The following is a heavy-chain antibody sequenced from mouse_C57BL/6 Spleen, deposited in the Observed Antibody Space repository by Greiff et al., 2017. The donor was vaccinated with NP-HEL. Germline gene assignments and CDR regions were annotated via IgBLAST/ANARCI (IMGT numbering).Heavy chain of an antibody. V-gene: IGHV1-72*01. D-gene: IGHD1-1*01. CDR2: IDPNSGGT. CDR3: ARSEGANYYGSGAMDY. J-gene: IGHJ4*01. Sequence: VQLQQPGAELVKPGASVKLSCKASGYTFTSYWMHWVKQRPGRGLEWIGRIDPNSGGTKYNEKFKSKATLTVDKPSSTAYMQLSSLTSEDSAVYDCARSEGANYYGSGAMDYWGQGTSVTVSS. CDR1: GYTFTSYW.